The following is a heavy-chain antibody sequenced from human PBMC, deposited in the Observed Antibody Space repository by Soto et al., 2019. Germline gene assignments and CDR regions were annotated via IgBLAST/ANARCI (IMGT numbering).Heavy chain of an antibody. J-gene: IGHJ6*02. Sequence: EGSLRLSCAASGFTFSSYGMHWVRQAPGKGLEWVAVIWYDGSNKYYADSVKGRFTISRDNSKNTLYLQMNSLRAEDTAVYYCARDQGRFLEWLFPSFGMDVWGQGTTVTVSS. CDR1: GFTFSSYG. CDR3: ARDQGRFLEWLFPSFGMDV. V-gene: IGHV3-33*01. D-gene: IGHD3-3*01. CDR2: IWYDGSNK.